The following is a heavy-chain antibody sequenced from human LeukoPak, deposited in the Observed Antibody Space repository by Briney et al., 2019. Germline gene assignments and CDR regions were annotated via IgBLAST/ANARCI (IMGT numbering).Heavy chain of an antibody. Sequence: GGSLRLSCAASGFTFSSYAMSWVRQAPGKGLEWVSAISGSGGNTYYADSVKGRFTISTDNSKNTLYLQMDSLRAEDTAVYYCAKHPFVGSGSDYFDDWGQGTLVTVSS. D-gene: IGHD3-10*01. CDR2: ISGSGGNT. CDR1: GFTFSSYA. CDR3: AKHPFVGSGSDYFDD. J-gene: IGHJ4*02. V-gene: IGHV3-23*01.